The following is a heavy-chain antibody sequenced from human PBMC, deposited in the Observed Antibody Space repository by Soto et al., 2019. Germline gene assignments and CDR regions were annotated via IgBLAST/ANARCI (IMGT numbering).Heavy chain of an antibody. CDR1: GFTFSNYW. J-gene: IGHJ5*02. Sequence: PGGSLRLSCAASGFTFSNYWMSWVRQAPGKGLEWVANIKKDGSEKYYVDSVKGRFTISRDNTKNSLYLRMNSLRAEDTAVYYCARDLTDGYDKGFDPWGQGTLVTVSS. V-gene: IGHV3-7*01. D-gene: IGHD5-12*01. CDR3: ARDLTDGYDKGFDP. CDR2: IKKDGSEK.